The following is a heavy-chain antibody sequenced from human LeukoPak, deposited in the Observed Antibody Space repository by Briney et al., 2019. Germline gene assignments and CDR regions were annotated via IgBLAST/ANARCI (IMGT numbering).Heavy chain of an antibody. Sequence: ASVKVSCKASGYTFTSYGISWVRQAPGQGLEWMGIINPSGGSTSYAQKFQGRVTMTRDTSTSTVYMELSSLRSEDTAVFYCARDVWGVGAPRLDYWGQGTLVTVSS. J-gene: IGHJ4*02. D-gene: IGHD3-16*01. CDR2: INPSGGST. CDR3: ARDVWGVGAPRLDY. V-gene: IGHV1-46*01. CDR1: GYTFTSYG.